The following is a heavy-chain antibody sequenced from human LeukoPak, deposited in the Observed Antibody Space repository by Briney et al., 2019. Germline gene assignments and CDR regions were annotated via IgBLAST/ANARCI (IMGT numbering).Heavy chain of an antibody. V-gene: IGHV4-34*01. J-gene: IGHJ4*02. Sequence: SDTLSLTCAVHGGSFSSYSWTWIRQSPGKGLEWIGEISHTGSTIYKPSLNSRVTISVDTSKNQISLNLTSVTAADTAVYYCARVRGAAAGTDYWGQGTLVTVSS. CDR3: ARVRGAAAGTDY. D-gene: IGHD6-13*01. CDR2: ISHTGST. CDR1: GGSFSSYS.